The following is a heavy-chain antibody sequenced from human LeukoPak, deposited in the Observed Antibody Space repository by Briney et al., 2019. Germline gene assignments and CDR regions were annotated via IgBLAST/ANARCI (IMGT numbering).Heavy chain of an antibody. J-gene: IGHJ4*02. D-gene: IGHD5-12*01. CDR2: ISSSSYI. CDR3: VKGSPLATGYFDY. V-gene: IGHV3-21*01. CDR1: GFTFSGYS. Sequence: GGSLRLSCAASGFTFSGYSMNWVRQAPGKGLEWVSSISSSSYIYYADSVKGRFTISRDNAKNSLYLQMNSLRAEDTAVYYCVKGSPLATGYFDYWGQGTLVTVSS.